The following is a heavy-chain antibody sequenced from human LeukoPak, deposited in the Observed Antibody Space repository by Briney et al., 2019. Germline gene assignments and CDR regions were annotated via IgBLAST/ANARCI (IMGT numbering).Heavy chain of an antibody. CDR1: GYSVTSGSYY. CDR2: VYYSGST. V-gene: IGHV4-61*01. J-gene: IGHJ4*02. Sequence: SETLSLTCSVSGYSVTSGSYYWSWIRQPPGKGLEWIGSVYYSGSTNYSPSLKSRGTISVDTFKNQFSLRLSSVTAADTAVYYCAREGGNYFDYWGQGALVTVSS. CDR3: AREGGNYFDY. D-gene: IGHD1-26*01.